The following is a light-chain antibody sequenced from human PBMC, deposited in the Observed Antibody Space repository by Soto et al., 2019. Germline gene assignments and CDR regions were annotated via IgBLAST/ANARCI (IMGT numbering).Light chain of an antibody. V-gene: IGKV3-11*01. CDR3: HQRDNWL. J-gene: IGKJ3*01. CDR2: DIS. CDR1: QSVSNY. Sequence: EIVLTQSPATLSLSPGERATLSCRASQSVSNYLAWYQQKPGQAPRLLIYDISNRATGTPARFSGSGSGTDLTLTISSLEPEDFAVYYCHQRDNWLFGPGTKVDIK.